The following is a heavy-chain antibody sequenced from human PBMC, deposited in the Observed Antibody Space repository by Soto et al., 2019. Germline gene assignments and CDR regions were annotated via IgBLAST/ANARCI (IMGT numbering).Heavy chain of an antibody. CDR1: GYTLTVDY. V-gene: IGHV1-2*02. CDR3: AREYYYDSSGYRHRY. J-gene: IGHJ4*02. Sequence: GSSVKVACKASGYTLTVDYMHWGRQTQEQGLEWMGWINPNSGGTNYAQKFQGRVTMTRDTSISTAYMELSRLRSDDTAVYYCAREYYYDSSGYRHRYWGQGPLVTVSS. D-gene: IGHD3-22*01. CDR2: INPNSGGT.